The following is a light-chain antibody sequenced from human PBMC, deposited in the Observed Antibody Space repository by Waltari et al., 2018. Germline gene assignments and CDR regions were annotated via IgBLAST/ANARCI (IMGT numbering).Light chain of an antibody. CDR2: DVL. V-gene: IGLV2-14*03. CDR3: SSYTSTSTLV. Sequence: QSALTQPASVSGSPGQSITISCTGTSSDVGVYDSVSWYHHHPGQAPQLLIFDVLYRPSGVSTRFSGSKSGNTASLTISGLQAEDEADYSCSSYTSTSTLVFGSGTKVTVL. CDR1: SSDVGVYDS. J-gene: IGLJ1*01.